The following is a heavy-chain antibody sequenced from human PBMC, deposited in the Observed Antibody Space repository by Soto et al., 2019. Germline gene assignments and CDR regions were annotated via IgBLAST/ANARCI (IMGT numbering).Heavy chain of an antibody. J-gene: IGHJ2*01. CDR2: IIPILGIA. D-gene: IGHD5-12*01. Sequence: QVQLVQSGAEVKKPGSSVKVSCKASGGTFSSYTISWVRQAPGQGLEWMGRIIPILGIANYAQKFQGRVTITADKSTSTAYMELSSLRSEDTAVYYCARVARLDGYPQSFDLWGRGTLVTVSS. CDR1: GGTFSSYT. CDR3: ARVARLDGYPQSFDL. V-gene: IGHV1-69*02.